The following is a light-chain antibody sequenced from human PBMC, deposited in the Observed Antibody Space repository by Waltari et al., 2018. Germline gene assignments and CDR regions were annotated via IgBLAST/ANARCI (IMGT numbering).Light chain of an antibody. CDR3: LQYNDWPPLT. CDR2: SAS. Sequence: EVVMTQSPATLSVSPGDTATLPCRASQSVDSNLAWYQQKPGQAHKFLIFSASTRATGIPARFSGGGFGTEFTLTINSLQSEDFAVYYCLQYNDWPPLTFGGGTKVEMK. CDR1: QSVDSN. J-gene: IGKJ4*01. V-gene: IGKV3-15*01.